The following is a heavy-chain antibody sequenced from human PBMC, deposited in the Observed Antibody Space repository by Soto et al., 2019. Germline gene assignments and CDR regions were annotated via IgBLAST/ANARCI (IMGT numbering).Heavy chain of an antibody. CDR3: ARCSVVVVAGNYYSSGMDV. V-gene: IGHV1-18*01. J-gene: IGHJ6*02. CDR1: GYTFTSYG. D-gene: IGHD2-15*01. Sequence: ASVKVSCKASGYTFTSYGISWVRQAPGQGLEWMGWISAYNGNTNYAQKLQGRVTMTTDTSTRTAYMELRSRRSDDTAVYYCARCSVVVVAGNYYSSGMDVWGQGTTVTVSS. CDR2: ISAYNGNT.